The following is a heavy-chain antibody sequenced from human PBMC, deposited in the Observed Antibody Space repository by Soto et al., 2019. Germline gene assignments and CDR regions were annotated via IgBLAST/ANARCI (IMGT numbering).Heavy chain of an antibody. CDR2: IIPIFGTA. CDR3: AREWGRSGSYRYDAFDI. CDR1: GGTFSSYA. D-gene: IGHD1-26*01. J-gene: IGHJ3*02. V-gene: IGHV1-69*01. Sequence: QVQLVQSGAEVKKPGSSVKVSCKASGGTFSSYAISWVRQASGQGLEWMGGIIPIFGTANYAQKFQGRVTITADESTSTAYMELSSLRSEDTAVYYCAREWGRSGSYRYDAFDIWGQGTMVTVSS.